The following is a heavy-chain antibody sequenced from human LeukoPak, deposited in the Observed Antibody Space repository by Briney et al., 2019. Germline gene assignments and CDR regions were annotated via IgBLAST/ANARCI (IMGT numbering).Heavy chain of an antibody. V-gene: IGHV4-59*11. CDR3: ATIKRGNIYGYFDF. D-gene: IGHD5-18*01. CDR1: GGSISSHY. Sequence: PSETPSLTCTVPGGSISSHYWSWIRQPPGKGLEGIGYMYDSVRTKDNPSLKSRVTLSADTSKNQFSLRLSSVTAADTAVYYCATIKRGNIYGYFDFWGQGILVTVSS. CDR2: MYDSVRT. J-gene: IGHJ4*02.